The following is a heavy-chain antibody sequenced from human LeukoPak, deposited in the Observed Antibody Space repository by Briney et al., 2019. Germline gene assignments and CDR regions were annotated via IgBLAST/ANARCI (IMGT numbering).Heavy chain of an antibody. V-gene: IGHV4-61*02. J-gene: IGHJ4*02. CDR2: IYTSGST. D-gene: IGHD6-13*01. Sequence: SETLSLTCTVSGGSISSGSYYWRWIRQPAGKGLEWIGRIYTSGSTNYNPSLKSRVTISVDTSKSQFSLKLSSVTAADTAVYYCARVIAAAGEYYFDYWGQGTLVTVSS. CDR3: ARVIAAAGEYYFDY. CDR1: GGSISSGSYY.